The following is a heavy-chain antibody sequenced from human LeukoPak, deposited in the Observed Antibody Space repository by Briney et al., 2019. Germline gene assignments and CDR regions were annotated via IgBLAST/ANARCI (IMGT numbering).Heavy chain of an antibody. CDR1: GYRFISHY. V-gene: IGHV1-2*02. J-gene: IGHJ4*02. D-gene: IGHD2-21*02. CDR3: AREGSYCVGGDCYSFDF. Sequence: ASVKVSCKASGYRFISHYIHWVRQAPGQGPEWLGWMHAGNGNTRYPEKFEGRVTMTRDTSSNTAYMDLTSLRSDDTAVYYCAREGSYCVGGDCYSFDFWGLGTLVTVSS. CDR2: MHAGNGNT.